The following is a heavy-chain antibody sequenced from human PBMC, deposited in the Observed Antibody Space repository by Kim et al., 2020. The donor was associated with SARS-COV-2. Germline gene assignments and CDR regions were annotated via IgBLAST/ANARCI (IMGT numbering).Heavy chain of an antibody. Sequence: SGPTLVNPTQTLTLTCTFSGFSLSTSGMCVSWIRQPPGKALEWLARIDWDDDKYYSTSLKTRLTISKDTSKNQVVLTMTNMDPVDTATYYCARINCGQQLVQGYYYYYMAVWGKGTTVTVSS. CDR1: GFSLSTSGMC. J-gene: IGHJ6*03. V-gene: IGHV2-70*11. CDR2: IDWDDDK. CDR3: ARINCGQQLVQGYYYYYMAV. D-gene: IGHD6-13*01.